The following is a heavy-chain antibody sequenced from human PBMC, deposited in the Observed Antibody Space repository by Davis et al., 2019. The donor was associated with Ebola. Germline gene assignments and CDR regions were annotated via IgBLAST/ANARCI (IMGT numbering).Heavy chain of an antibody. V-gene: IGHV3-53*01. D-gene: IGHD2-21*02. CDR1: GFSVSAKY. J-gene: IGHJ6*01. Sequence: GGPLRLSCAASGFSVSAKYMNWVRQAPGKGLQWVSIMYSGGTIYYTESVKGRFTISRDSSKNTVYLQMNNLRAEDTAVYYCARGDFYYGVDVWGQGTTVTVSS. CDR2: MYSGGTI. CDR3: ARGDFYYGVDV.